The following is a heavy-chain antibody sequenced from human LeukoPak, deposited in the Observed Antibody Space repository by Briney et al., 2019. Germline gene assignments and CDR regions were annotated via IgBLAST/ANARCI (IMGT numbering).Heavy chain of an antibody. V-gene: IGHV4-34*12. D-gene: IGHD6-13*01. J-gene: IGHJ5*02. Sequence: PSETVSLTCAVHGYSLTNHYWMWLREPPGKGLEWIAEVLHTGRSNYNPSFKSRVTISVDPSKNHFFLNLTSVTAADTAVYYCARGPAAVHPWGQGILVTVSS. CDR1: GYSLTNHY. CDR2: VLHTGRS. CDR3: ARGPAAVHP.